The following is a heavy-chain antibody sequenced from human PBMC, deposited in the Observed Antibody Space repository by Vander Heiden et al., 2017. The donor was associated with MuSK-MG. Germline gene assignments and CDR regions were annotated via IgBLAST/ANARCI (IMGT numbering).Heavy chain of an antibody. CDR2: IGSSGGTF. D-gene: IGHD3-16*01. V-gene: IGHV3-48*03. Sequence: EVQLVESGGDLVQPGRSLRLSCAASGFTFSSDHMHWIRHGPGKGLEWVSKIGSSGGTFYYADSVKGRFTISRDNAKNSLYLQMNSLRIEDTALYYCAREGQGGGFDYWGQGTLVTVSS. CDR3: AREGQGGGFDY. CDR1: GFTFSSDH. J-gene: IGHJ4*02.